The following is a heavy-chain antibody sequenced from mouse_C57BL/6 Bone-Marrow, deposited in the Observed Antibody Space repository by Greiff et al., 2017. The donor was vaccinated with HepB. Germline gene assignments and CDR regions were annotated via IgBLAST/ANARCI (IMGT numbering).Heavy chain of an antibody. CDR2: IWRGGST. CDR1: GFSLTSYG. V-gene: IGHV2-5*01. D-gene: IGHD2-3*01. Sequence: QVQLQQSGPGLVQPSQSLSITCTVSGFSLTSYGVHWVRQSPGKGLEWLGVIWRGGSTDYNAAFMSRLSITKDNSKSQVFFKMNSLQADDTAIYYSAEKGALDGYYFDYWGQGTTLTVSS. CDR3: AEKGALDGYYFDY. J-gene: IGHJ2*01.